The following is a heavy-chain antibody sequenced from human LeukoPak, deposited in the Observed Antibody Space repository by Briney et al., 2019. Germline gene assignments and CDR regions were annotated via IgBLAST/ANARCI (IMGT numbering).Heavy chain of an antibody. CDR2: INPNSGGT. J-gene: IGHJ3*02. D-gene: IGHD2-15*01. Sequence: ASVKVSCKASGYTFTGYYMHWVRQAPGQGLEWMGWINPNSGGTNYAQKFQGRVTMTRDTSISTAYMELSSLRSEDTAVYYCARESCSGGSCYLGAFDIWGQGTMVTVSS. CDR3: ARESCSGGSCYLGAFDI. V-gene: IGHV1-2*02. CDR1: GYTFTGYY.